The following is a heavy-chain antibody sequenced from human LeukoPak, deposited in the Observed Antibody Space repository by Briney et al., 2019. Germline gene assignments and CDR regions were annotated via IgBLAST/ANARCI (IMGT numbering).Heavy chain of an antibody. J-gene: IGHJ4*02. CDR2: INHSGST. CDR3: ARLTIFGVVIIDY. Sequence: SETLSLTCAVYGGSFSGYYWSWIRQPPGKGLEWTGEINHSGSTNYNPSLKSRVTISVDTSKNQFSLKLSSVTAADTAVYYCARLTIFGVVIIDYWGQGTLVTVSS. V-gene: IGHV4-34*01. CDR1: GGSFSGYY. D-gene: IGHD3-3*01.